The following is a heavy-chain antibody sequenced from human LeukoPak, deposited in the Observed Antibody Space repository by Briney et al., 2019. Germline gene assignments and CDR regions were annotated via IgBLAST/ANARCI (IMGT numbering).Heavy chain of an antibody. CDR2: IWYDGNSK. V-gene: IGHV3-33*01. Sequence: GGSLRLPCAASGFTFSNYGMHWVRQAPGKGLEWVAVIWYDGNSKYYADSVKGRFTISRDNSRSTLYLQMNSLRADDSAMYYCTRPAGDYARGGFEIWGQGTLVTVSS. CDR3: TRPAGDYARGGFEI. CDR1: GFTFSNYG. D-gene: IGHD4-17*01. J-gene: IGHJ3*02.